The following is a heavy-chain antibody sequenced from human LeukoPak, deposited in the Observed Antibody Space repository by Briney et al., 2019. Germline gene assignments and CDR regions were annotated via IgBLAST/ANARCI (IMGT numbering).Heavy chain of an antibody. D-gene: IGHD3-10*01. Sequence: SETLSVTCTVSGGSISSYYWSWIRQPPGKGLEWIGYIYYSGGTNYNPSLKSRVTISVDTSKNQFSLKLSSVTAADAAVYYCARVAWGMVFSGGQGTLVTVSS. CDR1: GGSISSYY. CDR2: IYYSGGT. V-gene: IGHV4-59*01. CDR3: ARVAWGMVFS. J-gene: IGHJ4*02.